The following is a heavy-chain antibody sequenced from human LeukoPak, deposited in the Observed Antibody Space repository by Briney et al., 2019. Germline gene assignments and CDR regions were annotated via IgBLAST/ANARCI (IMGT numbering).Heavy chain of an antibody. D-gene: IGHD4-17*01. J-gene: IGHJ4*02. CDR3: ARGRGGDYVPSRFDY. CDR2: ISGSGGNT. V-gene: IGHV3-23*01. Sequence: GGSLRLSCSASGFAFGCFAMGWLRQAPGKGREWVSIISGSGGNTYHADSVEGRFTVSRDNSKNTLYLQMNSLRAEDTALYYCARGRGGDYVPSRFDYWGQGTLVTVSS. CDR1: GFAFGCFA.